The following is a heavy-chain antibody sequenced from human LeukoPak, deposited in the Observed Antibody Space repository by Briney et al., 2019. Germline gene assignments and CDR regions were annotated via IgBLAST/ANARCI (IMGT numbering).Heavy chain of an antibody. CDR3: AREPLSATPSDYYYGMDV. J-gene: IGHJ6*02. V-gene: IGHV3-30*03. CDR2: VSYDGIDK. Sequence: GRSLRLSCAASGFTFSSYGIHWVRQAPGKGLEWVAVVSYDGIDKYYADSVKGRFTISRDNSKNTLYLQMNSLRAEDTAVYYCAREPLSATPSDYYYGMDVWGQGTTVTVSS. D-gene: IGHD2-15*01. CDR1: GFTFSSYG.